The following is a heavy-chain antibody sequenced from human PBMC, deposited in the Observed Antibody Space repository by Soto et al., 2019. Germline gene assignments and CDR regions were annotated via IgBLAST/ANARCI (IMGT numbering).Heavy chain of an antibody. CDR2: VIPILGQA. V-gene: IGHV1-69*01. D-gene: IGHD6-6*01. CDR3: ARVGGIGAPPGTDY. Sequence: QVQLVQSGAEVKKPGSSGKVSCKASGGIFSSYAISWLRQAPGQGLEWMGAVIPILGQAYYAQDLQDRVSITADESTRTTYMELSRLRSEDTAVYFCARVGGIGAPPGTDYWGQGTLVTVSS. J-gene: IGHJ4*02. CDR1: GGIFSSYA.